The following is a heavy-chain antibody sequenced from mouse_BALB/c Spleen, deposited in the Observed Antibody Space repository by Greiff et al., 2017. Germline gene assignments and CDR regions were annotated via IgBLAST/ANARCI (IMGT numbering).Heavy chain of an antibody. D-gene: IGHD1-1*01. CDR2: ISNGGGST. J-gene: IGHJ1*01. CDR3: ARLDYGGYFDV. CDR1: GFTFSSYT. V-gene: IGHV5-12-2*01. Sequence: EVQLVESGGGLVQPGGSLKLSCAASGFTFSSYTMSWVRQTPEKRLEWVAYISNGGGSTYYPDTVKGRFTISRDNAKNTLYLQMSSLKSEDTAMYYCARLDYGGYFDVWGAGTTVTVSS.